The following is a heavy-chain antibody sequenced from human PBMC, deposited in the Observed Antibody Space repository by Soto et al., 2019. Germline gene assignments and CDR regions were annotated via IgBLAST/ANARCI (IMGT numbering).Heavy chain of an antibody. J-gene: IGHJ4*02. CDR2: ISYDGSNK. CDR1: GFTFSSYA. V-gene: IGHV3-30-3*01. D-gene: IGHD3-3*01. Sequence: VQLLESGGGLVQPGGSLRLSCAASGFTFSSYAMHWVRQAPGKGLEWVAVISYDGSNKYYADSVKGRFTISRDNSKNTLYLQMNSLRAEDTAVYYCARASGDFWSGYLGYFDYWGQGTLVTVSS. CDR3: ARASGDFWSGYLGYFDY.